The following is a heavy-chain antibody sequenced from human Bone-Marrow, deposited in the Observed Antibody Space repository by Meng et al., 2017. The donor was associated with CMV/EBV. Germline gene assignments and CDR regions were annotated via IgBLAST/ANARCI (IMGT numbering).Heavy chain of an antibody. Sequence: SETLSLTCTVSGGSISSGGYYWSWIRQHPGKGLEWIGYIYYSGSTYYNPSLKSRVTISVDTSKNQFSLKLSSVTAADTAVYYCARDRGYSSSRRIKDYYYGMDVWGQGPTVPVSS. CDR2: IYYSGST. D-gene: IGHD6-13*01. CDR1: GGSISSGGYY. V-gene: IGHV4-31*03. J-gene: IGHJ6*02. CDR3: ARDRGYSSSRRIKDYYYGMDV.